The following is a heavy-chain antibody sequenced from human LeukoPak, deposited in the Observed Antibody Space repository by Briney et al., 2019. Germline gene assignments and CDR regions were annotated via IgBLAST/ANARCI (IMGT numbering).Heavy chain of an antibody. V-gene: IGHV5-51*01. J-gene: IGHJ3*02. CDR2: IYPGDSDT. CDR1: GYSFTSYW. CDR3: ARPYYDSSGYSPLDAFDI. D-gene: IGHD3-22*01. Sequence: GKSLKISCKGSGYSFTSYWIGWVRQMPGKGLEWMGIIYPGDSDTRYSPSFQGQVTISADKSISTAYLQWSSLKASDTAMYYCARPYYDSSGYSPLDAFDIWGQGTMVTVSS.